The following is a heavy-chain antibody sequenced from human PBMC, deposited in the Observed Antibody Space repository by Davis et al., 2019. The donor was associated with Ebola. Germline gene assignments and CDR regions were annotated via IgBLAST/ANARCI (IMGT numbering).Heavy chain of an antibody. J-gene: IGHJ6*02. CDR1: GGSFSGYY. CDR2: IYYSGST. CDR3: ARHVFPSIVLVPAGPPGYYYYGMDV. V-gene: IGHV4-59*08. Sequence: SETLSLTCAVYGGSFSGYYWSWIRQPPGKGLEWIGYIYYSGSTNYNPSLKSRVTISVDTSKNQFSLKLSSVTAADTAVYYCARHVFPSIVLVPAGPPGYYYYGMDVWGQGTTVTVSS. D-gene: IGHD2-2*01.